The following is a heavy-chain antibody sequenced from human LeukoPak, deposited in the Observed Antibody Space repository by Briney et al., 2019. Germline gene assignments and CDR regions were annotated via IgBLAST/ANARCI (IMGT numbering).Heavy chain of an antibody. D-gene: IGHD3-16*01. V-gene: IGHV4-59*08. CDR3: ARGGVYPFNSTGMDV. CDR1: GGSISSYY. Sequence: SETLSLTCTVSGGSISSYYWSWIRQPPGKGLEWIGYIYYSGSTNYNPSLKSRVTISVDTSKNQFSLKLSSVTAADTAVYYCARGGVYPFNSTGMDVWGKGTTVTVSS. CDR2: IYYSGST. J-gene: IGHJ6*04.